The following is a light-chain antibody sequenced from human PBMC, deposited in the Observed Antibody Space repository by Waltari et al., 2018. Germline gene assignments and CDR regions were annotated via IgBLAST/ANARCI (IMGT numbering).Light chain of an antibody. CDR3: QQFINDPLT. CDR2: DAS. Sequence: IQMTQSPSSLSASVGDRVTITCRASQDIVRALAWYQQKPGRAPKLLISDASTLETGVPSRFSGSGSGTDFTLSISSLQPEDFATYYCQQFINDPLTFGPGTTVDVK. CDR1: QDIVRA. J-gene: IGKJ3*01. V-gene: IGKV1D-13*01.